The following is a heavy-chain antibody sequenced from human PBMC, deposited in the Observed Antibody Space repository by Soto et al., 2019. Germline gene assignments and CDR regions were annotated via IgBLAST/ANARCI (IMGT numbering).Heavy chain of an antibody. V-gene: IGHV3-23*01. CDR2: ISGSGGST. D-gene: IGHD4-17*01. CDR3: AKEPGALYYGGNRAFDI. Sequence: EVQLLESGGGLVQPGGSLRLSCAASGFTFSSYAMSWVRQAPGKGLEWVSAISGSGGSTYYADSVKGRFTISRDKSKNTLYQQMNSLRAEDTAVYYCAKEPGALYYGGNRAFDIWGQGTMVTVSS. CDR1: GFTFSSYA. J-gene: IGHJ3*02.